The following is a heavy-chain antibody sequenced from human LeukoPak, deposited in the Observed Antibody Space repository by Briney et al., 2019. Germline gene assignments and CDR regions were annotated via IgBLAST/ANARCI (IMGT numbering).Heavy chain of an antibody. J-gene: IGHJ4*02. Sequence: ASVKVSCKASGGTFSSYAISWVRQAPGQGLEWMGGIIPIFGTANYAQKFQGRVTITADESTSTAYMELSSLRSEDTAVYYCARVELRFLERGSYYFDYWGQGTLVTVSS. CDR1: GGTFSSYA. CDR3: ARVELRFLERGSYYFDY. D-gene: IGHD3-3*01. V-gene: IGHV1-69*13. CDR2: IIPIFGTA.